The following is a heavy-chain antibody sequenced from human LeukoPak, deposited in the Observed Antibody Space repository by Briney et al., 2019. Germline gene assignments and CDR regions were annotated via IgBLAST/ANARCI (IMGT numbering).Heavy chain of an antibody. V-gene: IGHV4-59*01. CDR1: GGSISSYY. CDR3: ARFLWFGERDAFDI. CDR2: IYYSGST. D-gene: IGHD3-10*01. Sequence: PLETLSLTCTVSGGSISSYYWSWIRQPPGKGLEWIGYIYYSGSTNYNPSLKSRVTISVDTSKNQFSLKLSSVTAADTAVYYCARFLWFGERDAFDIWGQGTVVTHSS. J-gene: IGHJ3*02.